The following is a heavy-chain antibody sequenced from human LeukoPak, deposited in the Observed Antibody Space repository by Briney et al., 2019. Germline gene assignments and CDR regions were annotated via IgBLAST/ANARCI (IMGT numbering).Heavy chain of an antibody. CDR3: TRDDYGDLDY. CDR2: INPNSGGR. J-gene: IGHJ4*02. V-gene: IGHV1-2*02. CDR1: GYTFTSYA. Sequence: GASVKVSCKASGYTFTSYAMNWVRQAPGQGLEWMGWINPNSGGRNYAQKFQGRVTMTRDTSISTAYMELTRLRSDDTAVYYCTRDDYGDLDYWGRGTLVTVSS. D-gene: IGHD4-17*01.